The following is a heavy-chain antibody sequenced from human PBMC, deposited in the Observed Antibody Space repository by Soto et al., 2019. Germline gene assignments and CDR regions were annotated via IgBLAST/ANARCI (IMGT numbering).Heavy chain of an antibody. D-gene: IGHD3-10*01. CDR1: GYSFTSYW. CDR3: ARHSRSGSYIPYYYYGMDV. V-gene: IGHV5-51*01. CDR2: IYPGDSDT. J-gene: IGHJ6*02. Sequence: PGESLKISCKGSGYSFTSYWIGRVRQMPGKGLEWMGIIYPGDSDTRYSPSFQGQVTISADKSISTAYLQWSSLKASDTAMYYCARHSRSGSYIPYYYYGMDVWGQGTTVTVSS.